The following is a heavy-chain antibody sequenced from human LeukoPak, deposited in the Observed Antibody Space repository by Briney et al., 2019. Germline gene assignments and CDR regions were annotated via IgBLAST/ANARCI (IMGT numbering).Heavy chain of an antibody. D-gene: IGHD3-3*01. Sequence: SQTLSLTCTVSGGSLSSGGFYWSWIRQHPGKGLEWIGYIYCSGSTYYNPSLKSRVTISVDTSKNQFSLKLSSVTAADTAVYYCASSTYYDFWSGYYLFDYWGQGTLVTVSS. J-gene: IGHJ4*02. V-gene: IGHV4-31*03. CDR2: IYCSGST. CDR1: GGSLSSGGFY. CDR3: ASSTYYDFWSGYYLFDY.